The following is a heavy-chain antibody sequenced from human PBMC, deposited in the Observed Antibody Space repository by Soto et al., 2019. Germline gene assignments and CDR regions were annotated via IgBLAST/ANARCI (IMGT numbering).Heavy chain of an antibody. D-gene: IGHD2-2*01. CDR1: GGTFSSYA. CDR2: IIPIFGTA. Sequence: QVQLVQSGAEVKKPGSSVKVSCKASGGTFSSYAISWVRQAPGQGLEWMGGIIPIFGTANYAQKFQGGVTITXXEXTXXAYMELSSLRSEDTAVYYCAVFSTSCYCYYYGMDVWGQGTTVTVSS. V-gene: IGHV1-69*05. CDR3: AVFSTSCYCYYYGMDV. J-gene: IGHJ6*02.